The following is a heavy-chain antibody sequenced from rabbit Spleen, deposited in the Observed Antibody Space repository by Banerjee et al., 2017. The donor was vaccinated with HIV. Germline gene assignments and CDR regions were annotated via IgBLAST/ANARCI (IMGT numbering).Heavy chain of an antibody. CDR3: VRDKASTSGDYGPYYFDL. J-gene: IGHJ4*01. V-gene: IGHV1S45*01. CDR2: INAITGKA. Sequence: QEQLVESGGGLVQPGGSLKLSCTASGFSFSNKAVMCWVRQAPGKGLEWIACINAITGKAVYASWANGRFSISRENTQNTVSLQLNSLTAADTATYFCVRDKASTSGDYGPYYFDLWGPGTLVTVS. D-gene: IGHD1-1*01. CDR1: GFSFSNKAV.